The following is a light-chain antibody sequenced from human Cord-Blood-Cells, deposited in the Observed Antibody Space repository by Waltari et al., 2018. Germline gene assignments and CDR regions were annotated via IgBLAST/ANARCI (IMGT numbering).Light chain of an antibody. Sequence: DIVMTQSPATLSLSPGERATLSCRASQSVSSNLAWYQQKPGQAPRLLIYGASTRATGIPARFSGSGSGTEFTLTISSLQSEDFAVYYCQQYNNWPLTFGGGTKVEIK. CDR3: QQYNNWPLT. J-gene: IGKJ4*01. V-gene: IGKV3D-15*01. CDR1: QSVSSN. CDR2: GAS.